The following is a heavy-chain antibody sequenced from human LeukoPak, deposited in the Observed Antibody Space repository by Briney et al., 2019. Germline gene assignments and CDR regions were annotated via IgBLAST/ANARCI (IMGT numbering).Heavy chain of an antibody. Sequence: GGSLRLSCAASGFTVSNYAMSWVRQAPGKGLEWVSAITGSGGNTYYADSVKGRFTISRDNSKNTVFLQMNSLRAEDTAVYYCAKWGDYDVLTGYYVSDYWGQGTLVTVSS. CDR2: ITGSGGNT. V-gene: IGHV3-23*01. CDR1: GFTVSNYA. D-gene: IGHD3-9*01. J-gene: IGHJ4*02. CDR3: AKWGDYDVLTGYYVSDY.